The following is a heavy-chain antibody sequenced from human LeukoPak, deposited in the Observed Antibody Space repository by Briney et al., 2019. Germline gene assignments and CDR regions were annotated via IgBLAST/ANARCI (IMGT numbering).Heavy chain of an antibody. Sequence: ASVKVSCKASGFTLTDYGVTWVRQAPGQGLEWRGWIIGINGNTNYAEKFQGRVTMTTDTSTSTAYMDLRNLRSDDTAMYYCARAGCCSSGSCYPGAFDYWDQGTMVTVS. V-gene: IGHV1-18*01. D-gene: IGHD2-15*01. CDR3: ARAGCCSSGSCYPGAFDY. CDR1: GFTLTDYG. J-gene: IGHJ3*01. CDR2: IIGINGNT.